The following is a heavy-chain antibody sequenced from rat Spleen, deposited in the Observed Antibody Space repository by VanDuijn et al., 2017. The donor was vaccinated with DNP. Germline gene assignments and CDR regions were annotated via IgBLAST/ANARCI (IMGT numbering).Heavy chain of an antibody. D-gene: IGHD1-10*01. CDR3: ARWNNNYWSFDF. Sequence: QVQLQQSGAELAKPGSSVKISCKASGYTFTSYYIGWIKQTTGQGLEYIGYINMGSGGTNYNEKFKGKATLTVDKSSSTAFMQLSSLTPDDSAVYYCARWNNNYWSFDFWGPGTMVTVSS. J-gene: IGHJ1*01. CDR2: INMGSGGT. CDR1: GYTFTSYY. V-gene: IGHV1-43*01.